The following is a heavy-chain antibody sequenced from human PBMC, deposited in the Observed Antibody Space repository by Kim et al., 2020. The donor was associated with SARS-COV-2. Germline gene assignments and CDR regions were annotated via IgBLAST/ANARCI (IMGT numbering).Heavy chain of an antibody. CDR3: ARSYKITVGY. CDR2: GTTT. D-gene: IGHD3-16*01. Sequence: GTTTYYADSVKGRFTISRDNAKNSLYLQMNSLRVEDTAVYYCARSYKITVGYWGQGTLVTVSS. V-gene: IGHV3-11*01. J-gene: IGHJ4*02.